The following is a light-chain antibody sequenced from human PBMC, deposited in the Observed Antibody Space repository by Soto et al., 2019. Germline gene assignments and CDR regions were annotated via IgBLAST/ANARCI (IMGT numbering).Light chain of an antibody. CDR3: SSYAGSNNYV. J-gene: IGLJ1*01. CDR2: EVS. V-gene: IGLV2-8*01. CDR1: SSDVGNYNY. Sequence: QSALTQPPSASLSPGQSVTISCIGTSSDVGNYNYVSWYQQHPGKAPKLMIYEVSKRPSGVPDRFSGSKSGNTASLTVSGLQTDDEADYYCSSYAGSNNYVFGTGTKVTVL.